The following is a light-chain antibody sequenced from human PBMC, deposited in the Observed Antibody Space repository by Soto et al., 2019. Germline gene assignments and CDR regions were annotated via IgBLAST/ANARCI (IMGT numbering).Light chain of an antibody. J-gene: IGKJ5*01. V-gene: IGKV1-12*01. CDR2: TGS. Sequence: DIQMTQSPSSLSASVVDRVTITCRASQSVGNYLAWYQQKSGKAPKLLIYTGSSLQSGVPSRFSGSGSGTDFTLTINSLQPEDFATYYCQQAASFPITFGQGTRLEIK. CDR3: QQAASFPIT. CDR1: QSVGNY.